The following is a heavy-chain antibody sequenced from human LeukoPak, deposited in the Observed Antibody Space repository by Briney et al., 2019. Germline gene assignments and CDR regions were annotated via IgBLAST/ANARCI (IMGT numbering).Heavy chain of an antibody. CDR3: ARDSCSGGSCYFYYYYYMDV. CDR2: IKQDGSEK. J-gene: IGHJ6*03. V-gene: IGHV3-7*01. CDR1: GFTFSSYW. D-gene: IGHD2-15*01. Sequence: GGSLRLSCAASGFTFSSYWMSWVRQAPGKGLEWVANIKQDGSEKYYVDSVKGRFTISRDNAKNSLYLQMNSLRAEDTAVYYCARDSCSGGSCYFYYYYYMDVWGKGTTVTVSS.